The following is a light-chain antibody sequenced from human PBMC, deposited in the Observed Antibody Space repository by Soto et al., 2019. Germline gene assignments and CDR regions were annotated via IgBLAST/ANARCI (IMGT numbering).Light chain of an antibody. CDR2: GAS. V-gene: IGKV3-15*01. J-gene: IGKJ1*01. CDR3: QQYNIWPQT. CDR1: QNLRSS. Sequence: VMTQSPATLSVSPGERATLSCRASQNLRSSLAWYQQKPGQAPRLLIYGASTRATGIPARFSGSGSGTEFTLTLSSLQSEDFAVYFCQQYNIWPQTFGQGTQVDXK.